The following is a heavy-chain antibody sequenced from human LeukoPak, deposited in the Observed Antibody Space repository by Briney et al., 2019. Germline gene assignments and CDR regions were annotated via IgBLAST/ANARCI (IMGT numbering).Heavy chain of an antibody. J-gene: IGHJ4*02. D-gene: IGHD5-12*01. CDR1: GFTFSNYW. CDR3: VRDGGVSGYDLLDY. CDR2: INQDGSEE. V-gene: IGHV3-7*01. Sequence: GGSLRLSCAASGFTFSNYWMTWVRQAPGKGLEWVAHINQDGSEEHYMDSAKARFTISRDNAKNSLSLQMNSLRAEDTAVYYCVRDGGVSGYDLLDYWGQVTLVTVS.